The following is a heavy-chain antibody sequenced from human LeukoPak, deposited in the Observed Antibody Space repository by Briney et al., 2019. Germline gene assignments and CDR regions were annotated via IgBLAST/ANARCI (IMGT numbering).Heavy chain of an antibody. CDR1: GFTFNFFA. Sequence: AGGSLRLSCAASGFTFNFFAMHWVRQAPGKGLEYVSAISSDGTSTYYGDSVKGRFTISRDNSENTVYLQMGSLRADDMAVYYCARGSWYYGDFGFDYWGQGTLVTVSS. J-gene: IGHJ4*02. V-gene: IGHV3-64*02. D-gene: IGHD4-17*01. CDR3: ARGSWYYGDFGFDY. CDR2: ISSDGTST.